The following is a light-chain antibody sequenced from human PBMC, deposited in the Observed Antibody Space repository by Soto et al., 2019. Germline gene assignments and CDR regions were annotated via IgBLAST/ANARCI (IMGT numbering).Light chain of an antibody. CDR2: EGS. CDR1: SSDVGSYNL. CDR3: SSYAGSSTV. Sequence: QSALTQPASVSGSPGQSITISCTGTSSDVGSYNLVSWYQQHPGKAPKLMIYEGSKRPSGVSNRVSGSKSGNTASLTISGLQAEYEADYYCSSYAGSSTVFGGGTQLTVL. V-gene: IGLV2-23*01. J-gene: IGLJ7*01.